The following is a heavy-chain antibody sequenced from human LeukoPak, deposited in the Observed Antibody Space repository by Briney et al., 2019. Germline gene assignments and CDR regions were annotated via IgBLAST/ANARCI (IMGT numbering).Heavy chain of an antibody. D-gene: IGHD3-3*01. CDR3: ARASDFWSGYPDAFDI. CDR2: IYTSWST. Sequence: SETLSLTSTVSGGSISSYYWSWIPQPAGKGLEWIGRIYTSWSTNYNPSLKSRVTMSVDTSKNQFSLKLSSVTAADTAVYYCARASDFWSGYPDAFDIWGQGTMVTVSS. J-gene: IGHJ3*02. V-gene: IGHV4-4*07. CDR1: GGSISSYY.